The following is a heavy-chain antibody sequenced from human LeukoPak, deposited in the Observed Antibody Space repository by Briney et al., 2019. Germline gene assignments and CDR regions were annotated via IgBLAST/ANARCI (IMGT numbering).Heavy chain of an antibody. Sequence: GGSLRLSCAASGFTFSNSAMTWVRQAPGKGLEWVSAISAGGSDTIYTDSVKDRFTISRDNSKNTLYLQMNSLRAEDTAIYYCAKGSSSSRPYYFDHWAPGTLVTVSS. CDR1: GFTFSNSA. CDR3: AKGSSSSRPYYFDH. V-gene: IGHV3-23*01. J-gene: IGHJ4*02. D-gene: IGHD6-6*01. CDR2: ISAGGSDT.